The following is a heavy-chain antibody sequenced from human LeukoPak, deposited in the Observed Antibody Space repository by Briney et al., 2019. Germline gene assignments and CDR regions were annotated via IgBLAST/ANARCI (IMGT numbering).Heavy chain of an antibody. J-gene: IGHJ3*02. V-gene: IGHV3-15*01. CDR3: TTYSDSSGYLPNDAFDI. CDR2: IKSKTDGGTT. CDR1: GFSVKDAW. D-gene: IGHD3-22*01. Sequence: GGSLRLSCAVSGFSVKDAWVSWVRQAPGKGLESVGRIKSKTDGGTTDYAAPVKGRFTISRDDSKNTLYLQMNSLKTEDTAVYYCTTYSDSSGYLPNDAFDIWGQGTMVTVSS.